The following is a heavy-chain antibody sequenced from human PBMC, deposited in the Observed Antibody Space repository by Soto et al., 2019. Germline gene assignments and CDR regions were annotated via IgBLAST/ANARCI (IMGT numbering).Heavy chain of an antibody. J-gene: IGHJ3*02. D-gene: IGHD3-22*01. Sequence: ASVKVSCKASGYTFTDYYIHWLRLAPGQGLDWMGWINPASGGTNFAQKFQDWVTLTSDTSISTAFMELSRLRPDDTAVYYCARVDSNWENDAFHIWGRGTKVTVSS. CDR3: ARVDSNWENDAFHI. CDR1: GYTFTDYY. V-gene: IGHV1-2*04. CDR2: INPASGGT.